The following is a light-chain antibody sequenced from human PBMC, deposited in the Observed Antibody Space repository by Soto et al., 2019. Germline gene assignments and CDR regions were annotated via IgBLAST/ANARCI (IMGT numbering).Light chain of an antibody. Sequence: QPVLTQSSSASASLGSSVKLTVTLTSGHSSYIIAWPQQQPGKAPRYLMKLGGSGSYNKGSGVPDRFSGSRSGADRYLTISNHQFEDEADYYCETWDGHILVFGGGAKVTVL. CDR2: LGGSGSY. J-gene: IGLJ2*01. CDR1: SGHSSYI. CDR3: ETWDGHILV. V-gene: IGLV4-60*02.